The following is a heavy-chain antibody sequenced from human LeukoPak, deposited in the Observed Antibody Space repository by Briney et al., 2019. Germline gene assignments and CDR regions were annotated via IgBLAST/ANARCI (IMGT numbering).Heavy chain of an antibody. V-gene: IGHV1-69*05. CDR2: IIPIFGTA. D-gene: IGHD5-24*01. CDR3: ARGGNGYNPLDY. J-gene: IGHJ4*02. Sequence: GASVKVSCKASGGTFSSYAISWLRQAPGQGLEWMGGIIPIFGTANYAQKFQGRVTITTDESTSTAYMELSSLRSEDTAVYYCARGGNGYNPLDYWGQGTLVTVSS. CDR1: GGTFSSYA.